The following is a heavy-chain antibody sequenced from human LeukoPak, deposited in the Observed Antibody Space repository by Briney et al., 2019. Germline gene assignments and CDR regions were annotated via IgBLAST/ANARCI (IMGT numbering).Heavy chain of an antibody. CDR3: ARAFGGVIAN. V-gene: IGHV3-13*01. J-gene: IGHJ4*02. D-gene: IGHD3-16*02. Sequence: GGSLRLSCAASGFTFSSCDMHWVRQATGKGLEWVSAIGTAGDTYYPGSVKGRFTISRENVKNSLYLQMNSLRAGDTAVYYCARAFGGVIANWGQGTLVTVSS. CDR2: IGTAGDT. CDR1: GFTFSSCD.